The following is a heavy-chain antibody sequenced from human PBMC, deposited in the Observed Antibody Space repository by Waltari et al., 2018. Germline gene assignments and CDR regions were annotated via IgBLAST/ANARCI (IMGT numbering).Heavy chain of an antibody. CDR3: ARDQWFAFDI. D-gene: IGHD3-22*01. CDR1: AFTLRSYW. Sequence: EVQLVESGGGLVQPGGSLRLSCAASAFTLRSYWMSWVRQAPGKGLEWVANIKKDGSEEYYVDSVRGRFTISRDNTKNSLYLQMNSLRPEDTAVYYCARDQWFAFDIWGQGTMVTVSS. V-gene: IGHV3-7*01. CDR2: IKKDGSEE. J-gene: IGHJ3*02.